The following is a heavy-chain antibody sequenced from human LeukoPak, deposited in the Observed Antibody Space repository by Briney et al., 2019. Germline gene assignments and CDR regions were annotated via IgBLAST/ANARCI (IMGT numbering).Heavy chain of an antibody. J-gene: IGHJ4*02. CDR3: APLVPLPQFPQLVRFDS. V-gene: IGHV1-2*02. D-gene: IGHD6-13*01. CDR1: GYTFNGYY. CDR2: INPNSGGA. Sequence: SVKLSCKVSGYTFNGYYLHWVRQAPGQGLEWMGWINPNSGGADYAQKFRGRVTMTADTSISTAYMELNSLTSDDTAVYYCAPLVPLPQFPQLVRFDSWGQGTLVTVSS.